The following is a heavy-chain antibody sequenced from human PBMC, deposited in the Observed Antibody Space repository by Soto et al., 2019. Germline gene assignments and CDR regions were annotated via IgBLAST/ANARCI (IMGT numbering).Heavy chain of an antibody. CDR2: IYYSGST. CDR1: GGSISSSSYY. D-gene: IGHD5-12*01. J-gene: IGHJ4*02. CDR3: ASPQAGYSGYFDY. V-gene: IGHV4-39*01. Sequence: PSETLSLTCTVSGGSISSSSYYWGWIRQPPGKGLEWIGSIYYSGSTYYNPSLKSRVTISVDTSKNQFSLKLSSVTAADTAVYYCASPQAGYSGYFDYWGQGTLVTVSS.